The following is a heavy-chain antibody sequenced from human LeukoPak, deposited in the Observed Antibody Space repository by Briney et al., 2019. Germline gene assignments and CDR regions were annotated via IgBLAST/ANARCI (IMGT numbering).Heavy chain of an antibody. V-gene: IGHV3-33*01. J-gene: IGHJ4*02. D-gene: IGHD1-1*01. Sequence: GGSLRLSCAASGFTFSSYGMHWVRQAPGKGLGWVAVIWYDGSNKYYADSVKGRFTISRDNSKNTLYLQMNSLRAEDTAVYYCARVELERRGGFDYWGQGTLVTVSS. CDR2: IWYDGSNK. CDR1: GFTFSSYG. CDR3: ARVELERRGGFDY.